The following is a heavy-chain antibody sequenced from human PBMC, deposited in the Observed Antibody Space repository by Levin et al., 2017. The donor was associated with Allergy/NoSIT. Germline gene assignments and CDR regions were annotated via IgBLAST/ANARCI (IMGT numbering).Heavy chain of an antibody. CDR3: ARVAGYSYGYYFDY. D-gene: IGHD5-18*01. Sequence: SQTLSLTCAVPGGSISSGGYSWSSIRQPPGKGLEWIGYIYLSGSTYYNPSLKSRVTISVDRSKNQFSLNLSSVTAPDTAVYYCARVAGYSYGYYFDYWGQGTLVTVSS. J-gene: IGHJ4*02. CDR1: GGSISSGGYS. V-gene: IGHV4-30-2*01. CDR2: IYLSGST.